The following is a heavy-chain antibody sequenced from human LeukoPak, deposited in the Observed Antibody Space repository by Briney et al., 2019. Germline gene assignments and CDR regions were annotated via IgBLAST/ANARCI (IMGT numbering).Heavy chain of an antibody. CDR2: IYSGGST. Sequence: GGSLRLSCAASGFTVSSNYMSWVRQAPGKGLEWVSVIYSGGSTYYADSVKGRFTISRHNSKNTLYLQMNSLRAEDTAVYYCARVHSSGYYYYFDYWGQGTLVTVSS. J-gene: IGHJ4*02. CDR3: ARVHSSGYYYYFDY. V-gene: IGHV3-53*04. CDR1: GFTVSSNY. D-gene: IGHD3-22*01.